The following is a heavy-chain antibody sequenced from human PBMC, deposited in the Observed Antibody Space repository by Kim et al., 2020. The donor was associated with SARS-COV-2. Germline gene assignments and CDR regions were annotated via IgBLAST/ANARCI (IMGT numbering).Heavy chain of an antibody. CDR2: SSYI. J-gene: IGHJ4*02. Sequence: SSYIYYADSVKGRFTISRDNAKNSLYLQMNSLRAEDTAVYYCARELWGDYWGQGTLVTVSS. V-gene: IGHV3-21*01. D-gene: IGHD3-10*01. CDR3: ARELWGDY.